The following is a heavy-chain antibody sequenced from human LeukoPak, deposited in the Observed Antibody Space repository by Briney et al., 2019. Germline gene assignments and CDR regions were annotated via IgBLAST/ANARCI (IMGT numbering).Heavy chain of an antibody. V-gene: IGHV3-7*01. Sequence: GGSLRLSCAASGFTFSSYWMSWVRQAPGKGLEWVANIKQDGSEKYYVDSVKGRFTISRDNAKNSLYLQMNSLRAEDTAVYYCARGQYYYDSSGYYVGYYFDYWGQGTLVTVSS. D-gene: IGHD3-22*01. CDR2: IKQDGSEK. J-gene: IGHJ4*02. CDR1: GFTFSSYW. CDR3: ARGQYYYDSSGYYVGYYFDY.